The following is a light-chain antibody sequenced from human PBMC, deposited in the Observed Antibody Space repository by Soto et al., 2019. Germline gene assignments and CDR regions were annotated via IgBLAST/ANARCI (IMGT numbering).Light chain of an antibody. Sequence: AIQMTQSPSSLSASVGDRVTITCRSSQGIRNDLGWYQQKPGKAPKLLIYAASSLQSGVPSRFSGSGSGTDFTLTISSLQPEDFATYYCLQDYNYPLFGPGTKVDIK. CDR3: LQDYNYPL. J-gene: IGKJ3*01. CDR2: AAS. CDR1: QGIRND. V-gene: IGKV1-6*01.